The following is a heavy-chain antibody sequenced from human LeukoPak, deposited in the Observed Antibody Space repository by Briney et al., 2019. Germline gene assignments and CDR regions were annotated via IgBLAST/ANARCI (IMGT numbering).Heavy chain of an antibody. V-gene: IGHV3-9*01. Sequence: GRSLRLSCVGSGFAFLNYAMHWVRRPPGKGLEWVSAINWNSDTKAYADSVKGRFTISRDRARNSLYLQMDSLRPEDTALYYCAKDTGGNGAYFYAMDVWGQGTSVTVSS. CDR2: INWNSDTK. CDR1: GFAFLNYA. J-gene: IGHJ6*02. CDR3: AKDTGGNGAYFYAMDV. D-gene: IGHD4-23*01.